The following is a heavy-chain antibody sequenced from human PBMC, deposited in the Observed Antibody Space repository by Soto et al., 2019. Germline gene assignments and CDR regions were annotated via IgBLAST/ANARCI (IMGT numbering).Heavy chain of an antibody. Sequence: GVLRLSCAASGFTFSSYAMSWVRQAPGKGLEWVSAISGSGGSTYYADSVKGRFTISRDNSKNTLYLQMNSLRAEDTAVYYCAKSLYWNYYFDYWGQGTLVTVSS. V-gene: IGHV3-23*01. J-gene: IGHJ4*02. D-gene: IGHD1-7*01. CDR3: AKSLYWNYYFDY. CDR2: ISGSGGST. CDR1: GFTFSSYA.